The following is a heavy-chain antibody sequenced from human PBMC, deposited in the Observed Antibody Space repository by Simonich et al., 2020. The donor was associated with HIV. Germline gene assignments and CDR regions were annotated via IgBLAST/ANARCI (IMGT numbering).Heavy chain of an antibody. V-gene: IGHV4-34*01. J-gene: IGHJ4*02. Sequence: QVQLQQWGAGLLKPSETLSLTCAVYGGSFSGYYWSWIRQPPGKGLEWIGEINHSGSTNYNPALKRRVTISVDTSKTQFSLKLSSVTAADTAVYYCARGFYQRLYYFDYWGQGTLVTVSS. D-gene: IGHD2-2*01. CDR1: GGSFSGYY. CDR3: ARGFYQRLYYFDY. CDR2: INHSGST.